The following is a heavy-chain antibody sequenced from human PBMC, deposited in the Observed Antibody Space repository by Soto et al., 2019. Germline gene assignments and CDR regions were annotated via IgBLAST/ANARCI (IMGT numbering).Heavy chain of an antibody. CDR3: AREVSGRYSTFDY. D-gene: IGHD1-26*01. V-gene: IGHV4-30-2*01. CDR2: IYHSGST. CDR1: GGSISSGGYS. Sequence: PSETLSLTCAVSGGSISSGGYSWSWIRQPPGKGLEWIGYIYHSGSTYYNPSLKSRVTISVDRSKNQFSLKLSSVTAADTAVYYCAREVSGRYSTFDYWGQGILVTVSS. J-gene: IGHJ4*02.